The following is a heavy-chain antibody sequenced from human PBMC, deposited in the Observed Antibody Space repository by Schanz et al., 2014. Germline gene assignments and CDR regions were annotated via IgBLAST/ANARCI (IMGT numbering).Heavy chain of an antibody. CDR1: GFTFTGYY. CDR3: ARDGGGPTVTTGYYGMDV. D-gene: IGHD4-17*01. Sequence: QVQLVESGGGVVQPGGSLRLSCAASGFTFTGYYMNWVRQAPGQGLEWMGWINPNSGGTDYAQKFQGRVTMTSDTSISTAYMVLSRLRSDDTAIYYCARDGGGPTVTTGYYGMDVWGQGTTVTVSS. V-gene: IGHV1-2*02. J-gene: IGHJ6*02. CDR2: INPNSGGT.